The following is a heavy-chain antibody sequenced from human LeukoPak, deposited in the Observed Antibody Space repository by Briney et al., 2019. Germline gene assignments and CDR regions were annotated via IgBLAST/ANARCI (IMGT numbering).Heavy chain of an antibody. V-gene: IGHV3-30*03. CDR3: AREGLPEDYYDILTGYFTYYYYYYMDV. Sequence: GGSLRLSCAASGFTFSSYGMHWVRQAPGKGLEWVAVISYDGSNKYYADSVKGRFTISRDNSKNTLYLQMNSLRAEDTAVYYCAREGLPEDYYDILTGYFTYYYYYYMDVWGKGTTVTVSS. CDR2: ISYDGSNK. CDR1: GFTFSSYG. J-gene: IGHJ6*03. D-gene: IGHD3-9*01.